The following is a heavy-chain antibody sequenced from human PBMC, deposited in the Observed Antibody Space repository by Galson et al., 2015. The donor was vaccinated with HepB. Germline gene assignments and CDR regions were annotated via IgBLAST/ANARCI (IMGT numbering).Heavy chain of an antibody. CDR2: INHSGST. CDR1: SGYY. Sequence: SGYYWSWIRQPPGKGLEWIGEINHSGSTNYNPSLKSRVTISVDTSKNQFSLKLSSVTAADTAVYYCARFGVRGVVSWGQGTLVTVSS. CDR3: ARFGVRGVVS. V-gene: IGHV4-34*01. D-gene: IGHD3-10*01. J-gene: IGHJ5*02.